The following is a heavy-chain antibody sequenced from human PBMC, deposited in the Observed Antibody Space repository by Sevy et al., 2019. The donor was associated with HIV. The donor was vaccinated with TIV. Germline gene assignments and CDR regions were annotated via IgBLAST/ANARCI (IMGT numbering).Heavy chain of an antibody. CDR2: IIPILGTV. Sequence: ASGKVSCKASGGTFSSYGISWVRQAPGQGLEWMGGIIPILGTVNYAQKFRGRVTITADESTKTAYMELSSLRSEDTAVYYCARGGGNGWYYFDYWGQETLVTVSS. D-gene: IGHD6-19*01. CDR1: GGTFSSYG. CDR3: ARGGGNGWYYFDY. V-gene: IGHV1-69*13. J-gene: IGHJ4*02.